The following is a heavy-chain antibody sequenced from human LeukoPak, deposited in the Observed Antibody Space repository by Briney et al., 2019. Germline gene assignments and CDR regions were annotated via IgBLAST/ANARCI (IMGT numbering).Heavy chain of an antibody. CDR3: VGDQVDDTGYLR. Sequence: PGGSLRLSCAASGFTFSRHWMTWVRQAPGKGLEYVSVINGDGRTTYYIDSVKGRFTISRDNSKNTLYLQMSSLSTEDTAVYYCVGDQVDDTGYLRWGQGTRVTVSA. CDR1: GFTFSRHW. D-gene: IGHD5-12*01. J-gene: IGHJ4*02. V-gene: IGHV3-64D*06. CDR2: INGDGRTT.